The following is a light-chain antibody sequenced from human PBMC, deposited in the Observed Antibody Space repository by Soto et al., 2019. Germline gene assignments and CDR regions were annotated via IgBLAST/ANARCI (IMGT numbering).Light chain of an antibody. J-gene: IGKJ5*01. V-gene: IGKV3-15*01. CDR2: GAS. CDR1: QSVSTN. Sequence: ILMTQSPATLSVSPGERATLSCRSSQSVSTNLAWYQKKPGQAPRLRIYGASTRATGIPARFSGSGSGTEFTPTISSLQSEDFAVYYCQQYYDWPITFGQGTRLEI. CDR3: QQYYDWPIT.